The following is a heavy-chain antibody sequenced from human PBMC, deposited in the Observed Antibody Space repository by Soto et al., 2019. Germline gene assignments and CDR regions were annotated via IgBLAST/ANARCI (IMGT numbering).Heavy chain of an antibody. CDR2: IYPADSDT. J-gene: IGHJ5*02. CDR1: GYTFTSYW. CDR3: ATYYDSSALGYFDP. Sequence: PGEALKISCEGSGYTFTSYWIGWVRQMPGKGLEWMGLIYPADSDTRYSPSFQGQVTISVDKSISTAYLQWSSLKASDTAMYYCATYYDSSALGYFDPWGQGTLVTVSS. V-gene: IGHV5-51*01. D-gene: IGHD3-22*01.